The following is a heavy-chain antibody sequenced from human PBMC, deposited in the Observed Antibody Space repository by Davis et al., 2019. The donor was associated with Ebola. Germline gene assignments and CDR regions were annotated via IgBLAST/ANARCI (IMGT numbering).Heavy chain of an antibody. V-gene: IGHV4-61*08. CDR3: ARHATIFGVVISYWYFDL. D-gene: IGHD3-3*01. J-gene: IGHJ2*01. Sequence: MPSETLSLTCTVSGGSISSDAYYWSWIRQHPGKGLEWIGYIYYSGSTNYNPSLKSRVTISVDTSKNQFSLKLSSVTAADTAVYYCARHATIFGVVISYWYFDLWGRGTLVTVSS. CDR1: GGSISSDAYY. CDR2: IYYSGST.